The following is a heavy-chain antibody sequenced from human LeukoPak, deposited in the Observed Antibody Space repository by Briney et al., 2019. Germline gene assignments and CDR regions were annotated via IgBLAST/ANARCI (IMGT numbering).Heavy chain of an antibody. V-gene: IGHV3-11*01. CDR1: GFTFSDYN. J-gene: IGHJ3*02. CDR3: ARDVSVYYDSSGYYDAFDI. D-gene: IGHD3-22*01. Sequence: PGGSLRLSCAASGFTFSDYNMSWIRQAPGKGLEWVSYISSSGSTIYYADSVKGRFTISRDNAKNSLYLQMNSLRAEDTAVYYCARDVSVYYDSSGYYDAFDIWGQGTMVTVSS. CDR2: ISSSGSTI.